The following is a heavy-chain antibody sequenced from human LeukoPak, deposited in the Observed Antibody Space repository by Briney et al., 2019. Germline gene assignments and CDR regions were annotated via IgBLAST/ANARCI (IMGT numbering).Heavy chain of an antibody. D-gene: IGHD3-10*01. CDR1: GFTVSSNY. J-gene: IGHJ4*02. CDR2: IYSGGST. Sequence: GGSLRLSCAASGFTVSSNYMSWVRQAPGKGLEWVSVIYSGGSTYYADSVKGRFTISRDNSKNTLYLQMNSLRAEDTAVYYCARERLSFGEYDEVYYFDYWGQGTLVTVSS. V-gene: IGHV3-53*01. CDR3: ARERLSFGEYDEVYYFDY.